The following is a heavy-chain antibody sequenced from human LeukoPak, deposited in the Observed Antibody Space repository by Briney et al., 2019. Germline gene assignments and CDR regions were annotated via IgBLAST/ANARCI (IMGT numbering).Heavy chain of an antibody. CDR1: GDTFSSHA. J-gene: IGHJ6*02. CDR3: ARDSSGWYYGMDV. V-gene: IGHV1-69*04. D-gene: IGHD6-19*01. Sequence: ASVKVSCKASGDTFSSHAMNWVRQAPGQGLEWVARIIPLLGVTNRAQKLQGRVTVTADTSTNTAYMELSSLTSDDTAVYYCARDSSGWYYGMDVWGQGTTVTVSS. CDR2: IIPLLGVT.